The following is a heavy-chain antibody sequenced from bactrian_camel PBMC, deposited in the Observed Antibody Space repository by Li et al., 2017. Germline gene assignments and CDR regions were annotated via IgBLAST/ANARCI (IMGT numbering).Heavy chain of an antibody. D-gene: IGHD7*01. J-gene: IGHJ4*01. CDR3: AATRGPLPVRSALEEGWYNY. Sequence: HVQLVESGGGSVQAGGSLRLSCVTSASTYYSNCMAWFRQVPGNEREGLATVSGPNTLYADSVKGRFTISQDDANNTVYLQMDSLKPEDTATYYCAATRGPLPVRSALEEGWYNYWGQGTQVTVS. V-gene: IGHV3-3*01. CDR1: ASTYYSNC. CDR2: VSGPNT.